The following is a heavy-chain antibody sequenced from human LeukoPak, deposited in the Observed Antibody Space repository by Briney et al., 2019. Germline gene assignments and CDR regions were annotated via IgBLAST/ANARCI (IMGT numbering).Heavy chain of an antibody. V-gene: IGHV4-4*07. CDR2: IYTSGST. J-gene: IGHJ5*02. Sequence: GSLRLSCAASGFTVSSNYMSWIRQPAGKGLEWIGRIYTSGSTNYNPSLKSRVTMSVDTSKNQFSLKLSSVTAADTAVYYCARESSVIVVETGWFDPWGQGTLVTVSS. D-gene: IGHD2-2*01. CDR1: GFTVSSNY. CDR3: ARESSVIVVETGWFDP.